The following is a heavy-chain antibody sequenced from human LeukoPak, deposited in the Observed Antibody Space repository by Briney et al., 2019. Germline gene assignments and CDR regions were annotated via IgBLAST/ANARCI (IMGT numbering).Heavy chain of an antibody. D-gene: IGHD5-18*01. Sequence: SETLSLTCTVSGYSISSGYYWGWIRQPPGKGLEWIGSIYHSGSTYYNPSLESRVTISVDTSKNQCSLKLSSVTAADTAVYYCARRSNSLWQSFDYWGQGTLVTVSS. CDR1: GYSISSGYY. J-gene: IGHJ4*02. CDR3: ARRSNSLWQSFDY. V-gene: IGHV4-38-2*02. CDR2: IYHSGST.